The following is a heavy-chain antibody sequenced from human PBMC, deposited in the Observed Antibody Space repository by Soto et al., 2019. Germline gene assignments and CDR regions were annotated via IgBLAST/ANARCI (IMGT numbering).Heavy chain of an antibody. CDR3: ARSSTLDILTGIKGGLDY. V-gene: IGHV5-51*01. D-gene: IGHD3-9*01. CDR2: IYPGDSDT. Sequence: GESLKISCKGSGYSFTSYWIGWVRQMPGKGLEWMGIIYPGDSDTRYSPSFQGQVTISADKSISTAYLQWSSLKASDTAMYYCARSSTLDILTGIKGGLDYWGQGTLVTVSS. J-gene: IGHJ4*02. CDR1: GYSFTSYW.